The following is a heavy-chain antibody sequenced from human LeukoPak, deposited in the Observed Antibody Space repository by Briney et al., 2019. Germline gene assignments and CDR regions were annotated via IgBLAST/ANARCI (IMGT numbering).Heavy chain of an antibody. D-gene: IGHD6-19*01. V-gene: IGHV4-34*01. Sequence: SETLSLTCAVYGGSFSGYYWSWIRQPPGKGLEWIGEINHSGSTNYNPSLKSRVTISVDTSKNQSSLKLSSVTAADTAVYYCARARGYSSGWYLFWFDPWGQGTLVTVSS. CDR2: INHSGST. CDR3: ARARGYSSGWYLFWFDP. CDR1: GGSFSGYY. J-gene: IGHJ5*02.